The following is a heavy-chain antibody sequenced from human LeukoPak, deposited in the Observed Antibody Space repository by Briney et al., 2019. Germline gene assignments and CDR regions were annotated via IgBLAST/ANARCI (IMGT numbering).Heavy chain of an antibody. CDR2: IYYSGST. Sequence: SETLSLTCTVSGGSISSSSYYWGWIRQPPGKGLEWIGSIYYSGSTYYNPSLKSRVTISVDTSKNQFSLKLSSVTAADTAVYYCARHRVVWSGYVDYYYYMDVWGKGTTVTVSS. V-gene: IGHV4-39*01. CDR3: ARHRVVWSGYVDYYYYMDV. J-gene: IGHJ6*03. CDR1: GGSISSSSYY. D-gene: IGHD3-3*01.